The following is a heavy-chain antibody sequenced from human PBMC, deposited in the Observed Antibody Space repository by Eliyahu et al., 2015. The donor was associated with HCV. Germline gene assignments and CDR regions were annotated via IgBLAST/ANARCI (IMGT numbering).Heavy chain of an antibody. Sequence: EVQLVESGGGLVQPGESLRLSCATSGFTFRRWDFHWVRQVAGKGLEWVAAIGTGGDTYYEFSLEGRFTISRDDVESTVYLEMDNVQAWYTAVYYCIRGGSRWDDQRFDSWGQGTQVIVS. CDR2: IGTGGDT. CDR3: IRGGSRWDDQRFDS. V-gene: IGHV3-13*01. J-gene: IGHJ5*01. D-gene: IGHD6-13*01. CDR1: GFTFRRWD.